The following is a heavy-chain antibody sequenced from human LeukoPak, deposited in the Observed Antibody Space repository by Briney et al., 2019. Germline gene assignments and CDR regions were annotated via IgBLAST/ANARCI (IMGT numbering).Heavy chain of an antibody. CDR1: GFSLSTSGVG. CDR3: IHSYRTYSGSYPIDY. D-gene: IGHD1-26*01. V-gene: IGHV2-5*02. CDR2: IYWDDDR. Sequence: SGPTLVNPTQPLTLTCTFSGFSLSTSGVGVGWIRQPPGKALEWLALIYWDDDRRYSPSLKSRLTITKDTSKNQVVLTMTNMDPVDTATYYCIHSYRTYSGSYPIDYWGQGTLVTVSS. J-gene: IGHJ4*02.